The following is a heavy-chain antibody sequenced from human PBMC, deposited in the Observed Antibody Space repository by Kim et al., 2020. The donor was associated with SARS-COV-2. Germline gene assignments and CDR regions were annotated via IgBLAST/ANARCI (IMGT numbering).Heavy chain of an antibody. D-gene: IGHD2-21*02. V-gene: IGHV3-43*01. J-gene: IGHJ4*02. Sequence: DSVKGRFTISRDNSKNSLYLQMNSLRTEDTALYYCAKDISIVVVTATPDYWGQGTLVTVSS. CDR3: AKDISIVVVTATPDY.